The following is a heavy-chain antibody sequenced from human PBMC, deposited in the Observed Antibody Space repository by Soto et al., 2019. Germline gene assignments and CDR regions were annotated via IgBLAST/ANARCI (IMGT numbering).Heavy chain of an antibody. CDR2: ISSSSSYI. J-gene: IGHJ6*01. CDR3: ARDRRVTTGIYYSYGMDV. CDR1: GFTFSSYS. V-gene: IGHV3-21*01. Sequence: LGGSLRLFCAASGFTFSSYSMNWVRQAPWKGLEWVSSISSSSSYIYYADSVKGRFTISRDNAKNSLYLQMNSLRAEDTAVYYCARDRRVTTGIYYSYGMDVWGQGTTVTVYS. D-gene: IGHD1-1*01.